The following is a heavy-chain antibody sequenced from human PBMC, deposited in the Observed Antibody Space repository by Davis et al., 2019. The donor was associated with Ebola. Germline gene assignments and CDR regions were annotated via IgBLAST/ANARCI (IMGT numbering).Heavy chain of an antibody. J-gene: IGHJ6*02. CDR1: GGTFSSYA. V-gene: IGHV1-69*13. CDR2: IIPIFGTA. CDR3: ARGDYGVYGMDV. D-gene: IGHD4-17*01. Sequence: SVKISCKASGGTFSSYAISWVRQAPGQGLEWMGGIIPIFGTANYAQKFQGRVTITADESTSTAYMELSSLRSEDTAVYYCARGDYGVYGMDVWGQGTTVTVSS.